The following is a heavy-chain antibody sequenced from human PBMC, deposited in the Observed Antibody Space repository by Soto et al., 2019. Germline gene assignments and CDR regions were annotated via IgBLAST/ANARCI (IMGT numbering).Heavy chain of an antibody. D-gene: IGHD3-3*01. J-gene: IGHJ5*02. CDR2: IVPMFGSA. Sequence: QVQLVQSGAEVKEPGSSVNVSCKTSGGTFGNTAVTWVRQAPGQGLEWIGGIVPMFGSANYAQKFRGRVTSPADEWTSTAYMELSSLRSDDTAVYYCARDGDPGYSFWSGPLGGGRFDPWGQGTLVTVSS. CDR3: ARDGDPGYSFWSGPLGGGRFDP. V-gene: IGHV1-69*12. CDR1: GGTFGNTA.